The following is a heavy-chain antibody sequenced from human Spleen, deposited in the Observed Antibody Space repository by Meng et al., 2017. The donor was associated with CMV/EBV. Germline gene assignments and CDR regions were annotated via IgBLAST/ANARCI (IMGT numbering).Heavy chain of an antibody. J-gene: IGHJ6*02. CDR1: FNIPYYG. Sequence: GGSLRLSCEASFNIPYYGMHWVRQAPDKGLEWVAFIVYDGSSKVYADSVKGRFTISRDNSKNTLYLQMISLTTEDTGIYFCAKDPVTASYSYYGMDIWGQGTTVTVSS. CDR3: AKDPVTASYSYYGMDI. CDR2: IVYDGSSK. D-gene: IGHD2-21*02. V-gene: IGHV3-30*02.